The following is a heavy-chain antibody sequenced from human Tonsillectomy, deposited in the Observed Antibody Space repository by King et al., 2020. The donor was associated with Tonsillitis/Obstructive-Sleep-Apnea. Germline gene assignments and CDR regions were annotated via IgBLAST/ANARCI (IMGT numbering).Heavy chain of an antibody. Sequence: QLQESGPGLVKPSETLSLTCTVSGGSISSYYWSWIRQPPGKGLEWIGYIYYSGGTKYNPSLKSRVIISVDTSKNQFSLKLSSVTAAYTAVYYCAREALDAFDIWGQGTMVTVSS. V-gene: IGHV4-59*01. CDR3: AREALDAFDI. J-gene: IGHJ3*02. CDR2: IYYSGGT. CDR1: GGSISSYY.